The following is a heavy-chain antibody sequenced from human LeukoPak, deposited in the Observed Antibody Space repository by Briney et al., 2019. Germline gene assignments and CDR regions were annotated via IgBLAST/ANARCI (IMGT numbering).Heavy chain of an antibody. V-gene: IGHV3-21*01. CDR1: GFTFSSYS. CDR2: ISSSSSYI. Sequence: GGSLRLSCAASGFTFSSYSMNWVRQAPGKGLEWVSSISSSSSYIYYADSVKGRFTISRDNAKNSLYLQMYSLRAEDTAVYYCARDLADCSSTSCFYYYYYYGMDVWGQGTTVTVSS. J-gene: IGHJ6*02. D-gene: IGHD2-2*01. CDR3: ARDLADCSSTSCFYYYYYYGMDV.